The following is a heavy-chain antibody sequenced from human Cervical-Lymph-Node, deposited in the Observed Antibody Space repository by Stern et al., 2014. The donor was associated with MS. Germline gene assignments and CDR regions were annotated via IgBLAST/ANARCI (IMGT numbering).Heavy chain of an antibody. CDR2: IIPIFGTA. D-gene: IGHD6-13*01. Sequence: QVQLVQSGAEVKKPGSSVKVSCKASGGTFSSYAISWVRQAPGQGLEWLGGIIPIFGTANYAQKFQGRVTITADESTSTAYMELSSLRSEDTAVYYCASAPKVAAAGAYYFDYWGQGTLVTVSS. V-gene: IGHV1-69*01. CDR3: ASAPKVAAAGAYYFDY. CDR1: GGTFSSYA. J-gene: IGHJ4*02.